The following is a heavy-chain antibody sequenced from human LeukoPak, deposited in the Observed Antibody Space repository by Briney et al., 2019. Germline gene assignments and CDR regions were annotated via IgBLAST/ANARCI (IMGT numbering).Heavy chain of an antibody. Sequence: SETLSLTCTVSGVSISSYYWSWIRQSPGKGLEWIGYIFYSGSTNYNPSLKSRVTISADTSKNQFSLKLTSVTAADTAVYYCARSRAYDYHFDNWGQGTLVTVSS. CDR2: IFYSGST. D-gene: IGHD5-12*01. CDR1: GVSISSYY. V-gene: IGHV4-59*01. CDR3: ARSRAYDYHFDN. J-gene: IGHJ4*02.